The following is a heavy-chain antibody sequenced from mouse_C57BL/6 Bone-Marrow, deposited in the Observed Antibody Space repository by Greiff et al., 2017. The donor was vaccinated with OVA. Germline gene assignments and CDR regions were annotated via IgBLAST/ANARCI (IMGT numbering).Heavy chain of an antibody. V-gene: IGHV1-26*01. J-gene: IGHJ3*01. CDR1: GYTFTDYY. CDR2: INPNNGGT. CDR3: VGETHRGFAY. D-gene: IGHD3-3*01. Sequence: VQLQQSGPELVKPGASVKISCKASGYTFTDYYMNWVKQSHGKSLEWIGDINPNNGGTSYNQKFKGKATLTVDKSSSTAYMELRSLTAEDSAVYYCVGETHRGFAYWGQGTLVTVSA.